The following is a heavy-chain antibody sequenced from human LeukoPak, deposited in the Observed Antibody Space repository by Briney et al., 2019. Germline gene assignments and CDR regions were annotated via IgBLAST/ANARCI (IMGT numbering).Heavy chain of an antibody. Sequence: SETLSLTCAVYGGSFSGYYWSWIRQPPGKGLEWIGEINHSGSTNYNPSLKSRVTISLDTSKNQFSLKLTSVTAADAAMYYCARVGYSGSYFIDYWGQGTLVTVSS. D-gene: IGHD1-26*01. CDR3: ARVGYSGSYFIDY. J-gene: IGHJ4*02. CDR2: INHSGST. CDR1: GGSFSGYY. V-gene: IGHV4-34*01.